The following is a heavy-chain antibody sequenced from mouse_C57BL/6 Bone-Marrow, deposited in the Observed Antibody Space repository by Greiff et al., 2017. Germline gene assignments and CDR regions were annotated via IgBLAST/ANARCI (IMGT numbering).Heavy chain of an antibody. Sequence: VQLQQSGAELVRPGASVKLSCTASGFNIKDDYIHWVKQRPEQGLEWIGWIDPEIGDTEYASKFQGKATITSDTSSNIAYLQLSSLTSEDTAVYYCSSFDGNYFDFWGQGTPLTVAS. CDR3: SSFDGNYFDF. CDR1: GFNIKDDY. J-gene: IGHJ2*01. V-gene: IGHV14-4*01. D-gene: IGHD2-3*01. CDR2: IDPEIGDT.